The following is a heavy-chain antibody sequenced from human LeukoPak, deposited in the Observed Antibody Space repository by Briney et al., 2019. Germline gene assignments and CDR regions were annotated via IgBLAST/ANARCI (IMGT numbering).Heavy chain of an antibody. D-gene: IGHD1-26*01. J-gene: IGHJ4*02. CDR1: GGSFSGYY. CDR2: INHSGST. Sequence: NPSETLSLTCAVYGGSFSGYYWSWIRQLPGKGLEWIGEINHSGSTNYNPSLKSRVTISVDTSKNQFSLKLSSVTAADTAVYYCARVGQWGQTDFFDYWGQGTLVTVSS. V-gene: IGHV4-34*01. CDR3: ARVGQWGQTDFFDY.